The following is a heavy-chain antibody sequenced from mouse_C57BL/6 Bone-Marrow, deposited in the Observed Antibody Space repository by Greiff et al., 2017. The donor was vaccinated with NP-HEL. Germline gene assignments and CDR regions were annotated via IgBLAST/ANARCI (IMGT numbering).Heavy chain of an antibody. J-gene: IGHJ4*01. Sequence: VQLQQPGAELVKPGASVKVSCKASGYTFTSYWMHWVKQRPGQGLEWIGRIHPSDSDTNYNQKFKGKATLTVDKSSSTAYMQLSSLTSEDSAVYYCAIEDYRKAMDYWGQGTSVTVSS. CDR3: AIEDYRKAMDY. CDR1: GYTFTSYW. CDR2: IHPSDSDT. V-gene: IGHV1-74*01. D-gene: IGHD2-4*01.